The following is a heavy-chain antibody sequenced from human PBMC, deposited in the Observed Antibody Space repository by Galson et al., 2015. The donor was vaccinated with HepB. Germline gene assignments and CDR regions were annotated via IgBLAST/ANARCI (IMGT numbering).Heavy chain of an antibody. Sequence: ISCQGSGYSFTRYWISWVRQMPGKGLEWMGRIDPSDSYTNYSPSFQGHVTISADKSISTAYLQWSSLKASDTAMYYCASGDYGSYYYYYGMDVWGQGTTVTVSS. CDR1: GYSFTRYW. CDR2: IDPSDSYT. CDR3: ASGDYGSYYYYYGMDV. D-gene: IGHD4-17*01. V-gene: IGHV5-10-1*01. J-gene: IGHJ6*02.